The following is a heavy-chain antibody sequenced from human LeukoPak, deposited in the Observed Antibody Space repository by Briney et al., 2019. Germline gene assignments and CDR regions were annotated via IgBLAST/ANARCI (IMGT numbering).Heavy chain of an antibody. CDR1: GGSISSYY. CDR3: AREEDDYVWGSYRSQGNAFDI. D-gene: IGHD3-16*02. V-gene: IGHV4-59*01. Sequence: SETLSLTCTVSGGSISSYYWSWVRQPPGKGLEWIGYIYYSGSTNYNPSLKSRVTISVDTSKNQFSLKLSSVTAADTAVYYCAREEDDYVWGSYRSQGNAFDIWGQGTMVTVSS. CDR2: IYYSGST. J-gene: IGHJ3*02.